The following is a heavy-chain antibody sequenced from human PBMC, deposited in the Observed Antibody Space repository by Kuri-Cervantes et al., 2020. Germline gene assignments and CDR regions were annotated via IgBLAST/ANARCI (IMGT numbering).Heavy chain of an antibody. V-gene: IGHV4-4*07. CDR3: ARAGLLSSSWSKTPTTVWFDP. Sequence: GSLRLSCTVSGGSISSYYWSWIRQPAGKGLEWIGRIYTSGSTNYNPSLKSRVTMSVDTSKNQFSLKLSSVTAADTAVYYCARAGLLSSSWSKTPTTVWFDPWGQGTLVTVSS. CDR2: IYTSGST. J-gene: IGHJ5*02. CDR1: GGSISSYY. D-gene: IGHD6-13*01.